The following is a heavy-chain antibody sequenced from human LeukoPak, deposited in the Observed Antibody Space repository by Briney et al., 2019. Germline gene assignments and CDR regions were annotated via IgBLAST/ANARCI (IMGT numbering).Heavy chain of an antibody. D-gene: IGHD6-6*01. CDR1: GGTFISHA. J-gene: IGHJ4*02. CDR2: IIPIFGTA. Sequence: ASVKVSCKASGGTFISHAISWVRQAPGQGLEWMGGIIPIFGTANYAQKFQGRVTITADESTSTAYMELSSLRSEDTAVYYCARGVITEYSSSSFDYWGQGTLVTVSS. CDR3: ARGVITEYSSSSFDY. V-gene: IGHV1-69*13.